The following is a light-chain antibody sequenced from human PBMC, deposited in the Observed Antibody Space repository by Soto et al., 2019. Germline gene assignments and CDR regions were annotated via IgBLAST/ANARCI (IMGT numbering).Light chain of an antibody. V-gene: IGKV1-39*01. CDR2: AAS. Sequence: DIQMTQSQSSLSASVGDRVTITCRASQIISNYLTWYQQKPGKAPELLIYAASSLQSGVPSRFSGSGSGTDFTLTISSLQPEDFATYYCQQSYTTPINFGPGTKVDIK. CDR1: QIISNY. J-gene: IGKJ3*01. CDR3: QQSYTTPIN.